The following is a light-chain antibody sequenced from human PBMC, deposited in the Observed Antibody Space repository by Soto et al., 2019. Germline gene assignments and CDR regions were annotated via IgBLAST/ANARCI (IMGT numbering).Light chain of an antibody. V-gene: IGKV3-15*01. CDR3: QQYTQWPLYT. CDR2: GAS. CDR1: QSVSGN. Sequence: EIVMTQSPATLSVSPGEGATLSCRASQSVSGNLAWYQQKPGQAPRLLIYGASTRDTGIPARFSGGGSGTDFTLTISSLQSEDFAIYYCQQYTQWPLYTFGQGTKLEI. J-gene: IGKJ2*01.